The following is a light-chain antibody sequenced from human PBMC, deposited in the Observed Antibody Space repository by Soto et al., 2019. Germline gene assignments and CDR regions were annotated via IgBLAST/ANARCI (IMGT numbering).Light chain of an antibody. CDR2: DVS. CDR3: SSYTTNATIV. Sequence: QSALTQPASVSGSPGQSITISCTGTSSDVGNYNYVSWYQQHPGKAPKLMIYDVSKRPSGVSSRFSGSKSGNTASLTISGLQGEDEADYYCSSYTTNATIVFGTGTKLTVL. V-gene: IGLV2-14*01. J-gene: IGLJ1*01. CDR1: SSDVGNYNY.